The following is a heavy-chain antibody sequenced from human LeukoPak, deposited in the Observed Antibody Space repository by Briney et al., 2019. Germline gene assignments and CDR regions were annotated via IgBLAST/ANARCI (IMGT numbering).Heavy chain of an antibody. Sequence: GGSLRLSCAGSGFTFSNYGMTWVRQAPGKGLEWVSAISGRGDTTRYGESVKGRFTISRDNSKNTLYLQMNSLRAEDTAVYYCASNPYSYGAWGQGTMVTVSS. CDR3: ASNPYSYGA. CDR1: GFTFSNYG. J-gene: IGHJ3*01. CDR2: ISGRGDTT. V-gene: IGHV3-23*01. D-gene: IGHD5-18*01.